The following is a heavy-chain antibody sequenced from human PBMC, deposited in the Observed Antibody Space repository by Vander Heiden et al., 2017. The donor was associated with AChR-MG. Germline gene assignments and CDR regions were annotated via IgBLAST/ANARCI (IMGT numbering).Heavy chain of an antibody. CDR3: ARDGRWLQFDY. D-gene: IGHD5-12*01. CDR2: ISSSSSTI. CDR1: GFTFSSYS. J-gene: IGHJ4*02. Sequence: EVQLVESGGGLVQPGGSRRLSCAASGFTFSSYSMNWVRQAPGKGLEWVSYISSSSSTIYYADSVKGRFTISRDNAKNSLYLQMNSLRAEDTAVYYCARDGRWLQFDYWGQGTLVTVSS. V-gene: IGHV3-48*01.